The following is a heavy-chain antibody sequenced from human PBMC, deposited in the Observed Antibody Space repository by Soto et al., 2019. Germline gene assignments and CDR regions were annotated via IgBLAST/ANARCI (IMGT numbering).Heavy chain of an antibody. CDR2: IKQDGTEK. V-gene: IGHV3-7*01. CDR3: ASVAI. J-gene: IGHJ4*02. D-gene: IGHD5-12*01. Sequence: ESGGGLVQPGGSLRLSCAASGFTFSNYWMSWVRQAPGKGLEWVANIKQDGTEKNYVDSVRGRFTISRDNAKNSLDLQMNSLPAEDTAVYYCASVAIWGQGTLVTVSS. CDR1: GFTFSNYW.